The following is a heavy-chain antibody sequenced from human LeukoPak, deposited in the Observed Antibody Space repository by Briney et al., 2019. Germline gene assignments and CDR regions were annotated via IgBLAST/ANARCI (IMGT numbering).Heavy chain of an antibody. CDR1: GYSISSGYY. V-gene: IGHV4-38-2*01. D-gene: IGHD3-10*01. Sequence: MTSETLSLTCAVSGYSISSGYYWGWIRQPPGKGLGWSGSIYHSGSTYYNPSLKSRVTISVDTSKSQFSLKLSSVTAADTAVYYCARGPYLWFGELLYWGQGTLVTVSS. CDR3: ARGPYLWFGELLY. CDR2: IYHSGST. J-gene: IGHJ4*02.